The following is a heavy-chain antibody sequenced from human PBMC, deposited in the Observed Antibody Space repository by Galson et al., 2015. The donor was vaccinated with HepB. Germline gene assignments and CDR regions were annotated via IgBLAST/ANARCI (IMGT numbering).Heavy chain of an antibody. J-gene: IGHJ5*02. D-gene: IGHD2-15*01. CDR2: ISPYNGDT. CDR1: GYRFSTYS. CDR3: ARGALVGVVGGIQNNWSDP. V-gene: IGHV1-18*01. Sequence: SVKVSCKASGYRFSTYSITWVRQAPGQGLEWMGWISPYNGDTKYARKFQGRVTMTTDTSTRTAYMELRSLRSGDTAVYYCARGALVGVVGGIQNNWSDPWGQGTLVTVSS.